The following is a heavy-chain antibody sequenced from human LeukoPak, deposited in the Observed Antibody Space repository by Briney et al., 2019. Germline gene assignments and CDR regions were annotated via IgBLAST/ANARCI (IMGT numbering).Heavy chain of an antibody. Sequence: GGSLRLSCAASGFTFSSYAMSWVRQAPGKGLEWVSAISGSGGSTYYADSVKGRFTISRDNSKNTLYLQMNSLRAEDTAVYYCAKSRGYCSSTSCLEYAFDIWGQGTMVTVSS. J-gene: IGHJ3*02. CDR2: ISGSGGST. V-gene: IGHV3-23*01. D-gene: IGHD2-2*01. CDR1: GFTFSSYA. CDR3: AKSRGYCSSTSCLEYAFDI.